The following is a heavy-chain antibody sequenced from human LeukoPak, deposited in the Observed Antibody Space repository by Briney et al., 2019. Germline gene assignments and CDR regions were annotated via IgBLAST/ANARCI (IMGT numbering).Heavy chain of an antibody. Sequence: GGSLRLSCAASGFTFSSYAMHWVRQAPGKGLEWVAVISYDGSNKYYADSVKGRFTISRDNSKNTLYLQMNSLRAEDTAVYNCARDSDFWSGYYSHYYYGMDVWGQGTTVTVSS. CDR1: GFTFSSYA. D-gene: IGHD3-3*01. J-gene: IGHJ6*02. CDR3: ARDSDFWSGYYSHYYYGMDV. CDR2: ISYDGSNK. V-gene: IGHV3-30*04.